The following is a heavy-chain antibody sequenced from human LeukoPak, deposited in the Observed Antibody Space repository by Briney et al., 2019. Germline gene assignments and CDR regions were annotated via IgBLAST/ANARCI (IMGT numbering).Heavy chain of an antibody. D-gene: IGHD3-10*01. Sequence: SETLPLTCTVSAHSISSGYYWGWIRQPPGKGLEWIGSIYHSGSTYYNPSLKSRVTISVDTSKNQFSLKLSSVTAADTAVYYCASKTYYYGSGSYLDAFDIWGQGTMVTVSS. V-gene: IGHV4-38-2*02. J-gene: IGHJ3*02. CDR2: IYHSGST. CDR1: AHSISSGYY. CDR3: ASKTYYYGSGSYLDAFDI.